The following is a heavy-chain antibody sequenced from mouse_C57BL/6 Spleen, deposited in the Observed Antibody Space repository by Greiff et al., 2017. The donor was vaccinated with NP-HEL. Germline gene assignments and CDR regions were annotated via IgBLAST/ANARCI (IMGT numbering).Heavy chain of an antibody. Sequence: EVKVVESGGGLVKPGGSLKLSCAASGFTFSSYAMSWVRQTPEKRLEWVATISDGGSYTYYPDNVKGRFTISRDNAKNNLYLQMSHLKSEDTAMYYCARSPHYDYDGMDYWGQGTSVTVSS. CDR3: ARSPHYDYDGMDY. CDR2: ISDGGSYT. D-gene: IGHD1-1*02. V-gene: IGHV5-4*03. J-gene: IGHJ4*01. CDR1: GFTFSSYA.